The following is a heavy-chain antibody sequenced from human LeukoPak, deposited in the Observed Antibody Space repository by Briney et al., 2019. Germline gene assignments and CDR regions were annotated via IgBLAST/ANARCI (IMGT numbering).Heavy chain of an antibody. CDR2: IYYSGST. J-gene: IGHJ5*02. V-gene: IGHV4-59*01. D-gene: IGHD3-10*01. Sequence: SETLSLTCTVSGGSISSYYWSWIRQPPGKGGEWMGYIYYSGSTNYNPSLKSRVTISVDTSKNQFSLKLSSVTAADTAVYYCARDKGGQLLWFGELFGWFDPWGQGTLVTVSS. CDR3: ARDKGGQLLWFGELFGWFDP. CDR1: GGSISSYY.